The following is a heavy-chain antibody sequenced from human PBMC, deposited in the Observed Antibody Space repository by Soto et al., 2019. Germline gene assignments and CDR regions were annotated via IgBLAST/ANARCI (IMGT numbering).Heavy chain of an antibody. CDR1: GFTVSGNY. CDR2: ISSGGTT. D-gene: IGHD5-18*01. J-gene: IGHJ4*02. V-gene: IGHV3-53*02. CDR3: ARNPVDTAMGYFDY. Sequence: EVQLVETGGGLIQPGGSLRLSCTASGFTVSGNYMSWVRQAPGKGLEWVSIISSGGTTYYADSVKGRFTISSDNSKNTEYLQMNSLRAEDTAVYYCARNPVDTAMGYFDYWGQGTLVTVSS.